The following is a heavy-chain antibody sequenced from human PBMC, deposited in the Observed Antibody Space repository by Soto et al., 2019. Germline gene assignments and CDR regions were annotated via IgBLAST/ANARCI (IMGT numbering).Heavy chain of an antibody. CDR3: ARQDNMTRGSQYLDS. V-gene: IGHV4-59*01. Sequence: SETLSLTCTVSGGSISGYYRSWIRQPPGKGLEWIGYMYNTGSTVYNPSFKSRVTISVDTSKNQFSLKLNSVTAADTAVYYFARQDNMTRGSQYLDSWGPGTLVTVSS. D-gene: IGHD5-12*01. CDR2: MYNTGST. J-gene: IGHJ4*02. CDR1: GGSISGYY.